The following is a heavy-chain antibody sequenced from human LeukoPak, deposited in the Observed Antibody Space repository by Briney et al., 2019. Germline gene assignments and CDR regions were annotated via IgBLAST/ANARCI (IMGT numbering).Heavy chain of an antibody. V-gene: IGHV1-69*05. D-gene: IGHD2-2*01. CDR1: GGTFSSYA. Sequence: SVKVSCKASGGTFSSYAISWVRQAPGQGLEWMGRIIPIFGTANYAQKFQGRVTITTDESTSTAYMDLSSLRSGATAVYYCQSLGGGGYCRSTSCLRLGGDYWGQGTLVTVSS. CDR2: IIPIFGTA. J-gene: IGHJ4*02. CDR3: QSLGGGGYCRSTSCLRLGGDY.